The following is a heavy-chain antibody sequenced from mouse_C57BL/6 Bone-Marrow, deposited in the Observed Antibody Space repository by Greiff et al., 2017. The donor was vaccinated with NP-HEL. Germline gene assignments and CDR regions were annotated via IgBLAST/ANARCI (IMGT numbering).Heavy chain of an antibody. CDR2: IHPNSGGT. Sequence: VQLQQPGAELVKPGASVKLSCKASGYTFTSYWMHWVKQRPGQGLEWIGMIHPNSGGTNYNEKFKSKATLTVDKSSSTADMQLSSLTSEDSAVYYCARWLLYYFGYWGQGTTLTVSP. J-gene: IGHJ2*01. V-gene: IGHV1-64*01. CDR3: ARWLLYYFGY. CDR1: GYTFTSYW. D-gene: IGHD2-3*01.